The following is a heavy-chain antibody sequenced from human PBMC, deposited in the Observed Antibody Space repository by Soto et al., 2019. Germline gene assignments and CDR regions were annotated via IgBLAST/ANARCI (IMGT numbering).Heavy chain of an antibody. V-gene: IGHV4-34*01. CDR3: ARAPAGSGSYGAAHYYYGMDV. D-gene: IGHD3-10*01. Sequence: SETLSLTCAVYGGSFSGYYWSWIRQPPGKGLEWIGEINHSGSTNYNPSLKSRVTMSVDTSKNQFSLKLSSVTAADTAVYYCARAPAGSGSYGAAHYYYGMDVWGQGTTVT. CDR2: INHSGST. J-gene: IGHJ6*02. CDR1: GGSFSGYY.